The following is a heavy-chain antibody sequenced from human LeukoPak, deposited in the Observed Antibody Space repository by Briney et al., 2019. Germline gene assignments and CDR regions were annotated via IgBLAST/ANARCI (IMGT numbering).Heavy chain of an antibody. CDR2: ISSSSSTI. D-gene: IGHD3-3*01. Sequence: GGSLRLSCAASGFTFSSYSMNWVRRAPGKGLEWVSYISSSSSTIYYADSVKGRFTISRDNAKNSLYLQMNSLRAEDTAVYYCARGHSYDFWSGHPNWFDPWGQGTLVTVSS. CDR3: ARGHSYDFWSGHPNWFDP. V-gene: IGHV3-48*01. J-gene: IGHJ5*02. CDR1: GFTFSSYS.